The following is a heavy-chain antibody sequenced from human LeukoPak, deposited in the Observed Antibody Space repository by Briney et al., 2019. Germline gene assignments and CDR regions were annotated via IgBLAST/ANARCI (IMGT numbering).Heavy chain of an antibody. J-gene: IGHJ4*02. CDR2: ISYDGSNK. CDR3: ATALLWFGEMEMGDY. V-gene: IGHV3-30*03. CDR1: GFTFSSYG. D-gene: IGHD3-10*01. Sequence: PGGSLRLSCAASGFTFSSYGMHWVRQAPGKGLEWVAVISYDGSNKYYADSVKGRFTISRDNSKNTLYLQMNSLRAEDTAVYYCATALLWFGEMEMGDYWGQGTPVTVSS.